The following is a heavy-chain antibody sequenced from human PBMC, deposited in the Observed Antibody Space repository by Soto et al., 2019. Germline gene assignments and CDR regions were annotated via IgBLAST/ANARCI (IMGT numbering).Heavy chain of an antibody. V-gene: IGHV3-23*01. J-gene: IGHJ4*02. D-gene: IGHD6-13*01. CDR2: ISGSGESA. CDR3: ARVTSRTIAPSPGVHFDY. CDR1: GFTFSSYG. Sequence: GGSLRLSCAASGFTFSSYGIGWVRQAPWKGLEWVSAISGSGESAYYAASVKGRFTISRDNSKKTLYLQMNSLRAEDTAVYYCARVTSRTIAPSPGVHFDYWGQGALVPVCS.